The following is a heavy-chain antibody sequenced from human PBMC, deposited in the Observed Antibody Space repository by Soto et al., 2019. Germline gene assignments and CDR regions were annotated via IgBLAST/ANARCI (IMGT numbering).Heavy chain of an antibody. J-gene: IGHJ4*02. V-gene: IGHV3-48*03. D-gene: IGHD3-22*01. CDR2: ISGGGSTK. CDR3: VPTTDYYDSTGFDY. Sequence: GGSLRLSCTASGFTFSYFEMNWVRQAPGKGLEWVSYISGGGSTKYYADSVRGRFTISRDNAKNSLYLQMNSLRAEDTAVYYCVPTTDYYDSTGFDYWGRGSLVTAPQ. CDR1: GFTFSYFE.